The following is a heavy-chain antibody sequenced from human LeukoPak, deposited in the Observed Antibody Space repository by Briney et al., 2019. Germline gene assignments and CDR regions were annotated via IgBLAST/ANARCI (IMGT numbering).Heavy chain of an antibody. J-gene: IGHJ6*03. D-gene: IGHD3-3*01. CDR2: ISYDGSNQ. CDR3: AKTSLSDPSGHYYYMDV. V-gene: IGHV3-30*04. Sequence: GGSLRLSCAASGFTFNTYAMHWVRQAPGKGLEWVAVISYDGSNQYHADSVKARFTISRDNSQNTVSLQLNNLRIEDTALYYCAKTSLSDPSGHYYYMDVWGKGTTVTVSS. CDR1: GFTFNTYA.